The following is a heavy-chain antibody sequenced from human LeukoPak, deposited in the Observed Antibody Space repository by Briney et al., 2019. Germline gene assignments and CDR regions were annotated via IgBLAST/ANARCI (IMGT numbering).Heavy chain of an antibody. J-gene: IGHJ4*02. CDR1: GFTFSSYS. V-gene: IGHV3-21*01. CDR2: ISSSSSYI. Sequence: GGSLRLSCAASGFTFSSYSMNWVRQAPGKGLEWVSSISSSSSYIYYADSVKGRFTISRDNAKNSLYLQMNSLRAEDTAVYYCARGGYSSSWYGPTVDYWGQGTLVTASS. CDR3: ARGGYSSSWYGPTVDY. D-gene: IGHD6-13*01.